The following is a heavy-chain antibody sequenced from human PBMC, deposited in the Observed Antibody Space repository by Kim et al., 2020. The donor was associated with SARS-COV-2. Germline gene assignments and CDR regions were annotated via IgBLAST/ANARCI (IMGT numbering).Heavy chain of an antibody. CDR3: VTHGQWEAHFDN. J-gene: IGHJ4*02. CDR2: IYTSGST. Sequence: SETLSLTCSVSGGSINNFYWSWIRQPPGKGLEWIGFIYTSGSTNYNPSLKTRVFISRDKSTNQLSLNLTSATAADTAVYYCVTHGQWEAHFDNGGPGTLVTVSS. D-gene: IGHD1-26*01. V-gene: IGHV4-4*09. CDR1: GGSINNFY.